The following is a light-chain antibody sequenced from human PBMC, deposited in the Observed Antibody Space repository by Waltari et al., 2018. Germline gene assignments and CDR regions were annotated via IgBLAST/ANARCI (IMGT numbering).Light chain of an antibody. J-gene: IGKJ2*01. CDR2: GAS. Sequence: DIQMTQSPSSLSLSVGDRIIITFRASQDINRNLNWYQKQVGKAPKLLIYGASNLQSGVPSMFSGAGSETDYTLIISSLQPEDSASYFCQQSHSVPYTFGQETKLVIK. CDR1: QDINRN. V-gene: IGKV1-39*01. CDR3: QQSHSVPYT.